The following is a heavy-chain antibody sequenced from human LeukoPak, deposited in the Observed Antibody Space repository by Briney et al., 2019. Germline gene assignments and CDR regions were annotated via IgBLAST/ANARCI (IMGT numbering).Heavy chain of an antibody. D-gene: IGHD4-23*01. CDR3: ARDIDGGNGFDY. Sequence: SETLSLTCTVSGGSISSHYWSWIRQPPGKGLEWIGYIYYSGSTNYNPSLKSRVTISVDTSKNQFSLKLSSVTAADTAVYYCARDIDGGNGFDYWGQGTLVTVSS. CDR2: IYYSGST. V-gene: IGHV4-59*11. J-gene: IGHJ4*02. CDR1: GGSISSHY.